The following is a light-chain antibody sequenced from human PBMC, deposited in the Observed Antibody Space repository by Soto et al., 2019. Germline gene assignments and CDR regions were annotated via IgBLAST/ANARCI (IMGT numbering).Light chain of an antibody. J-gene: IGKJ1*01. CDR3: QQYNNWPPWT. V-gene: IGKV1-39*01. CDR1: QSISSY. Sequence: DIQMTQSPSSLSAYVGDRVTITCRASQSISSYLNWYQQKPGKAPNLLXYTTSSLESGVPARFSGSGSGTELTLTISSLQSEDFAAYYCQQYNNWPPWTFGQGTKVDIK. CDR2: TTS.